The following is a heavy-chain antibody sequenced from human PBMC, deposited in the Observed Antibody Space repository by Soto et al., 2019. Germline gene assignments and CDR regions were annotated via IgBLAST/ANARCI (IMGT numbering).Heavy chain of an antibody. V-gene: IGHV1-18*01. CDR2: ITTYNGNA. CDR3: ARDHEGTYCAASPFDY. J-gene: IGHJ4*02. CDR1: SYTFTTYG. Sequence: QVQLVQSGGEVKKPGASVKVSCKASSYTFTTYGISWVRQAPGQGLEWMGWITTYNGNAKYAEKFQGRVTMTTDTWASTVYKELRSLRYDDTAVYYCARDHEGTYCAASPFDYWGQGTLVSVSS. D-gene: IGHD2-21*02.